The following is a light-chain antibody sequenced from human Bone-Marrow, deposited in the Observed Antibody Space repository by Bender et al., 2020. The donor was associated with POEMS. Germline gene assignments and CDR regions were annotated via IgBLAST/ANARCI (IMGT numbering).Light chain of an antibody. V-gene: IGLV1-51*01. J-gene: IGLJ3*02. CDR2: ENN. CDR3: ATWDNSLSTGV. CDR1: DSNIGNNF. Sequence: QSVLTQPPSVSAAPGQKVTIYCSGDDSNIGNNFVAWYQQVPGNAPKLLIYENNERPSGIPDRFSGSKSGTSAALGITGLQTGDEGEYYCATWDNSLSTGVFGGGTKLTVL.